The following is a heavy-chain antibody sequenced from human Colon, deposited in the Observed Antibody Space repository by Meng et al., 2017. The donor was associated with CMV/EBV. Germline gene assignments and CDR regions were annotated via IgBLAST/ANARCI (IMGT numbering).Heavy chain of an antibody. J-gene: IGHJ6*02. CDR1: GFAFGTHS. V-gene: IGHV3-48*04. CDR3: ASDRVEDRASRLYHYGMDV. D-gene: IGHD3-3*01. CDR2: ISGRGYSK. Sequence: SLKISCASSGFAFGTHSVNWVRQAPGKGLEWVSYISGRGYSKYYADSVKGRFTISRDSAKNSVSLEMNSLGAEDTAIYSCASDRVEDRASRLYHYGMDVWGQGTAVTVSS.